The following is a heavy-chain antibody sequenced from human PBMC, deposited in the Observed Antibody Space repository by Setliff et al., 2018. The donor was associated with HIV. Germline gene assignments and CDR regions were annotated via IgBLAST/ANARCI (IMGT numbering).Heavy chain of an antibody. CDR3: ASRPYSYDYSGRVFDF. D-gene: IGHD3-22*01. V-gene: IGHV4-39*01. J-gene: IGHJ4*02. CDR1: GGSISSSSYY. Sequence: SETLSLTCTVSGGSISSSSYYWGWIRQPPGKGLEWIGSIFNDGRTYYNPSLKSRVTIPMDTSTNQFSLKLTSVTATDTAVYYCASRPYSYDYSGRVFDFWGQGALVTVSS. CDR2: IFNDGRT.